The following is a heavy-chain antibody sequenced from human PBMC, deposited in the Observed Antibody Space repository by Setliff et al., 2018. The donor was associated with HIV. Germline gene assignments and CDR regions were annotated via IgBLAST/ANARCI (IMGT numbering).Heavy chain of an antibody. D-gene: IGHD2-15*01. CDR1: GGNFSTYG. Sequence: SVKVSCKDSGGNFSTYGISWVRQAPGQGLGWMGGIIPLFNKSNNAQKFQVRVTITADESTSTAYMELKSLRSEDSAVYYCARDRFCSRGSCYEPNWFDPWGQGTLVTVSS. CDR3: ARDRFCSRGSCYEPNWFDP. CDR2: IIPLFNKS. V-gene: IGHV1-69*13. J-gene: IGHJ5*02.